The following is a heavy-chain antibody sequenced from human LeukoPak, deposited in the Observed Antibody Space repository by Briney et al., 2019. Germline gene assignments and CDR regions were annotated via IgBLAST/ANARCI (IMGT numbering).Heavy chain of an antibody. CDR1: GYTFTTYG. D-gene: IGHD5-18*01. Sequence: ASVKVSCKASGYTFTTYGISWVRQAPGQGLEWMGWISTYNGNTNYAQKFQGRVTMTTDTSTSTAYMELRSLRSDDTAVYYCARRAIQVWNDYWGQGTLVTVSS. CDR3: ARRAIQVWNDY. J-gene: IGHJ4*02. CDR2: ISTYNGNT. V-gene: IGHV1-18*01.